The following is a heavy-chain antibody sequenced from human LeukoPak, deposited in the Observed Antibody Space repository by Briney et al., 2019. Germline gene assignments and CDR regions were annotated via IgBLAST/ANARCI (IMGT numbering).Heavy chain of an antibody. V-gene: IGHV1-46*01. CDR1: GYTFTSYY. J-gene: IGHJ5*02. CDR2: INPSGGST. D-gene: IGHD3-16*01. Sequence: ASVTVSCKASGYTFTSYYMHWVRQAPGQGLEWMGIINPSGGSTSYAQKFQGRVTMTRDMSTSTVYMELSSLRSEDTAVYYCARDRQRDYGTNWFDPWGQGTLVTVSS. CDR3: ARDRQRDYGTNWFDP.